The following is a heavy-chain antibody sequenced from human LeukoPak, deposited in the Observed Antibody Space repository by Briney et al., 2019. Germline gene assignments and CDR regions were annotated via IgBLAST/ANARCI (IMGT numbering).Heavy chain of an antibody. CDR2: NNPSGST. CDR1: GGSISSSY. D-gene: IGHD3-3*01. CDR3: AGEVGDFWSGYYVDY. V-gene: IGHV4-4*07. J-gene: IGHJ4*02. Sequence: PSETLSLTCTVSGGSISSSYWSWIRQPAGKGLEWIGRNNPSGSTNYNPSLKSRVTMSVDTSKNQFSLKLSSVTAADTAVYYCAGEVGDFWSGYYVDYWGQGTLVTVSS.